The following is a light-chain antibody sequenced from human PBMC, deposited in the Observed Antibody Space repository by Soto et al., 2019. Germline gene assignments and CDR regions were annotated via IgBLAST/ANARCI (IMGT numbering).Light chain of an antibody. J-gene: IGKJ4*01. Sequence: DIQLTQSPSFLSASVGDRVTITCRASQGISSYFAWYQQKPGKAPKLLIYAVSTLQGGVPSRFSGSASGTEFTLTISSLQPEDFATYYCQQLYSYRLTFGEGTKVEIK. V-gene: IGKV1-9*01. CDR2: AVS. CDR3: QQLYSYRLT. CDR1: QGISSY.